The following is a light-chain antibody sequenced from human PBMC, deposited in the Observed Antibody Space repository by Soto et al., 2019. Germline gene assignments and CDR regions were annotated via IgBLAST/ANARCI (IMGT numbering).Light chain of an antibody. Sequence: EIVLTQSPATLSLSPGKRATLSCRASQSVNSYLAWYQQKPGQTPSLLIYDASNRATGIPARFSGSGSGTDFTLTISRLEPEDFAVYYCQQRSNWPPTFGQGTRLEIK. CDR1: QSVNSY. J-gene: IGKJ5*01. CDR3: QQRSNWPPT. CDR2: DAS. V-gene: IGKV3-11*01.